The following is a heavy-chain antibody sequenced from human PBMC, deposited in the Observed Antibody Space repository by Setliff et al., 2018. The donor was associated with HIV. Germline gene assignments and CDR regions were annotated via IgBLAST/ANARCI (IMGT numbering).Heavy chain of an antibody. CDR3: ARVRYIVATVYYFDY. J-gene: IGHJ4*02. V-gene: IGHV4-4*07. Sequence: SETLSLTCTVSGGSISSYYWSWIRQPAGKELEWIGHIYNDGSTIYNPSLKSRLTISLDTSKNEFSLRLTSVTAADTAVYYCARVRYIVATVYYFDYWGQGTLVTVSS. CDR2: IYNDGST. D-gene: IGHD5-12*01. CDR1: GGSISSYY.